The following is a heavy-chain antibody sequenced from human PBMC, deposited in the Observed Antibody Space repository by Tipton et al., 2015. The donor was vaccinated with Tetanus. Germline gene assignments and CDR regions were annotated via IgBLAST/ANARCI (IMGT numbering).Heavy chain of an antibody. CDR1: GGSISSSTYY. CDR2: IYYSGNT. Sequence: TLSLTCTVSGGSISSSTYYWGWIRQPPGKGLEWIGSIYYSGNTYYNPALKSRVTISVDTSKNQFSLKLSSVTAADTAVYYCARQCVVPAAENDYGDNAFDSWGQGTPVTVSS. V-gene: IGHV4-39*01. D-gene: IGHD2-2*01. CDR3: ARQCVVPAAENDYGDNAFDS. J-gene: IGHJ4*02.